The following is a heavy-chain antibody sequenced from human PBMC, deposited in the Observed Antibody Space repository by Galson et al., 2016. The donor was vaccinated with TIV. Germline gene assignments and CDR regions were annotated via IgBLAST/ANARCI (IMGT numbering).Heavy chain of an antibody. CDR3: ARDPTYYDTNGWGH. CDR2: ISTYNGYT. Sequence: SVKLSCKASGYTFRNYGITWMRQAPGQGLEWMGWISTYNGYTDYAQKLQGRVTMTTDTSTSTAYMELRSMRSDDTARYYRARDPTYYDTNGWGHWGQGTLVIVSS. CDR1: GYTFRNYG. J-gene: IGHJ4*02. D-gene: IGHD3-22*01. V-gene: IGHV1-18*01.